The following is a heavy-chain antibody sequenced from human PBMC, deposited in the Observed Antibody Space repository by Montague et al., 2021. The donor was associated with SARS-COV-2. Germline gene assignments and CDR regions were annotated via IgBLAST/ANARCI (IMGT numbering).Heavy chain of an antibody. Sequence: PALVKPTQTLTLTCTFSGFSLSTSGMCASWIRQPPGKALEWLARIDWDDDKHYSTSLKTRLTISKDTSKNQVVLTMTNMDPVDTATYYCARSSVVQGVSLDYWGQGTLVTVSS. J-gene: IGHJ4*02. CDR3: ARSSVVQGVSLDY. V-gene: IGHV2-70*11. D-gene: IGHD3-10*01. CDR2: IDWDDDK. CDR1: GFSLSTSGMC.